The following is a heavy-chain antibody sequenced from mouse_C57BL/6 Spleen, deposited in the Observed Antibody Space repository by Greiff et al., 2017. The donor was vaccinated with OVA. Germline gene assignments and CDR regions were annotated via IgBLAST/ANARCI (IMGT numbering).Heavy chain of an antibody. V-gene: IGHV1-72*01. D-gene: IGHD2-1*01. CDR1: GYTFTSYW. CDR2: IDPNSGGT. J-gene: IGHJ4*01. Sequence: QVQLQQPGAELVKPGASVKLSCKASGYTFTSYWMHWVKQRPGRGLEWIGRIDPNSGGTKYNEKFKSKATLTVDKPSSTAYMQISSLTSEDSAVYYCARSGGHGNSYDYAMDYWGQGTTVTVSS. CDR3: ARSGGHGNSYDYAMDY.